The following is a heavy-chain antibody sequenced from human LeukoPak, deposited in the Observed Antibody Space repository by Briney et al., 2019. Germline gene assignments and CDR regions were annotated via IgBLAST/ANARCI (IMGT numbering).Heavy chain of an antibody. V-gene: IGHV4-30-4*08. Sequence: SETLSLTCTVSGGSISSGDYYWSWIRQPPGKGLEWIGYIYYSGSTYYNPSLKSRVTISVDTSKNQFSLKLSSVTAADTAVYYCAGVIGEENWFDPWGQGTLVTVSS. CDR2: IYYSGST. D-gene: IGHD3-10*01. CDR1: GGSISSGDYY. CDR3: AGVIGEENWFDP. J-gene: IGHJ5*02.